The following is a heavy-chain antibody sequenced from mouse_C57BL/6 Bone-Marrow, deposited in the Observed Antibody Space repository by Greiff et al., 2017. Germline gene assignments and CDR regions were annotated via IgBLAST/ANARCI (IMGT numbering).Heavy chain of an antibody. CDR1: GFTFSSYA. CDR2: ISDGGSYT. V-gene: IGHV5-4*03. Sequence: EVMLVESGGGLVKPGGSLKLSCAASGFTFSSYAMSWVRQTPEKRLEWVATISDGGSYTYYPDNVKGRFTISRDNAKNNLYLQMSHLKSEDTAMYYCARKGFTTVVAFDYWGQGTTLTVSS. J-gene: IGHJ2*01. D-gene: IGHD1-1*01. CDR3: ARKGFTTVVAFDY.